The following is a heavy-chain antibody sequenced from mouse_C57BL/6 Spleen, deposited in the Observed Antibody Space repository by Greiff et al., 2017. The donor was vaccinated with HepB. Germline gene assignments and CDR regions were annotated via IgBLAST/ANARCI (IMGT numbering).Heavy chain of an antibody. J-gene: IGHJ2*01. Sequence: EVQWVESGGDLVKPGGSLKLSCAASGFTFSSYGMSWVRQTPDKRLEWVATISSGGSYTYYPDSVKGRFTISRDNAKNTLYLQMSSLKSEDTAMYYCARRGDGYYDYWGQGTTLTVSS. D-gene: IGHD2-3*01. CDR3: ARRGDGYYDY. CDR2: ISSGGSYT. V-gene: IGHV5-6*01. CDR1: GFTFSSYG.